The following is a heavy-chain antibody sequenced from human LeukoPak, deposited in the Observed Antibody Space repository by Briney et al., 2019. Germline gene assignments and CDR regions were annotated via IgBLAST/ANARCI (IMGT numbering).Heavy chain of an antibody. Sequence: TPSETLSLTCTVSGYSISSGYYWGWIRQPPGKGLEWIGSIYHSGSTYYNPSLKSRVTISVDTSKNQFSLKLSSVTAADTAVYYCARGRGYYGSGSYYKRRNWFDPWGQGTLVTVSS. CDR3: ARGRGYYGSGSYYKRRNWFDP. V-gene: IGHV4-38-2*02. CDR2: IYHSGST. D-gene: IGHD3-10*01. J-gene: IGHJ5*02. CDR1: GYSISSGYY.